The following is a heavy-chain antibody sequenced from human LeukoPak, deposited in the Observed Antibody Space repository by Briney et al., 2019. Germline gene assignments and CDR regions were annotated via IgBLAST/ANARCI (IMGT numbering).Heavy chain of an antibody. J-gene: IGHJ4*02. V-gene: IGHV3-21*01. Sequence: GGSLRLSCAASGFTFSSYAMSWVRQAPGKGLEWVSSISSSSSYIYYADSVKGRFTISRDNAKNSLYLQMNSLRAEDTAVYYCARAPHCSSTSCYPEYYFDYWGQGTLVTVSS. CDR3: ARAPHCSSTSCYPEYYFDY. CDR1: GFTFSSYA. CDR2: ISSSSSYI. D-gene: IGHD2-2*01.